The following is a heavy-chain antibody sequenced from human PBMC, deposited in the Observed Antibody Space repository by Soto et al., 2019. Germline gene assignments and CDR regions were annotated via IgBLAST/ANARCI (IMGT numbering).Heavy chain of an antibody. J-gene: IGHJ4*02. CDR3: ARVKRSLLSY. CDR2: MNPNSGNT. CDR1: GYTFTSYD. Sequence: ASVKVSCKASGYTFTSYDINWVRQATGQGLEWMGWMNPNSGNTGYAQKFQGGVTMTRNTSISTAYMELSSLRSEDTAVYYCARVKRSLLSYWGQGTLVTVSS. D-gene: IGHD4-17*01. V-gene: IGHV1-8*01.